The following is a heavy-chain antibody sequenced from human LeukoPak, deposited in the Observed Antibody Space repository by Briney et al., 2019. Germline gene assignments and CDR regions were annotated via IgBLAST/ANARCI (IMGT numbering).Heavy chain of an antibody. V-gene: IGHV1-18*01. J-gene: IGHJ2*01. CDR1: GYTFTSYG. CDR2: ISAYNGNT. Sequence: ASVKVSCKASGYTFTSYGISWVRQAPGQGLEWMGWISAYNGNTNYAQKLQGRVTMTTDTSTSTAYMELRSLRSEDTAVYYCATTVTIHWYFDLWGRGTLVTVSS. CDR3: ATTVTIHWYFDL. D-gene: IGHD4-17*01.